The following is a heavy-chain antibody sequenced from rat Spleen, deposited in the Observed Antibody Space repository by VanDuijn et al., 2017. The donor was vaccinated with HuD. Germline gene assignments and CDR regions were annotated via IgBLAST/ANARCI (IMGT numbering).Heavy chain of an antibody. J-gene: IGHJ2*01. CDR1: GFSLTSYN. Sequence: QVQLRESGPGLVQPSQTLSLTCTVSGFSLTSYNVHWVRQPTGKGLEWMGVIWTGGTTDYSSALKSRLSISRDTSRSQVFLKMNSLQTENTATYYCARGAYGGYSEWLDYWGQGVMVTVSS. D-gene: IGHD1-11*01. CDR2: IWTGGTT. V-gene: IGHV2-30*01. CDR3: ARGAYGGYSEWLDY.